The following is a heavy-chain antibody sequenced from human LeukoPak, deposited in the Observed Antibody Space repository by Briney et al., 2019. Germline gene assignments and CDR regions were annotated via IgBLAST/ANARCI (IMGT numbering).Heavy chain of an antibody. J-gene: IGHJ4*02. Sequence: ASVKVSCKAFGYGFTSYYIHWVRQAPGQGLEWMGIINPSVGGTTYARKFQGRVTMTRDTSTSTVYMELSSLRSGDTAVYYCARHGSGRYYPAEGRVDYWGQGTLVTVSS. V-gene: IGHV1-46*03. CDR2: INPSVGGT. CDR3: ARHGSGRYYPAEGRVDY. D-gene: IGHD3-10*01. CDR1: GYGFTSYY.